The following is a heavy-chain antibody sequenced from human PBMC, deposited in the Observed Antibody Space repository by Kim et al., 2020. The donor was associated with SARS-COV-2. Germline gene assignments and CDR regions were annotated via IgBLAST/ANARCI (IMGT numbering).Heavy chain of an antibody. CDR1: GFIFDDYA. CDR2: ISWNSGNI. Sequence: GGSLRLSCAASGFIFDDYAMHWVRQAPGKGLEWVSGISWNSGNIQYAKSVKGRFTISRDNAKKSLYLQMNSLRPEDTAVYYCAKDLRDADLHVMGVWGQGTTVTVSS. V-gene: IGHV3-9*01. J-gene: IGHJ6*02. CDR3: AKDLRDADLHVMGV.